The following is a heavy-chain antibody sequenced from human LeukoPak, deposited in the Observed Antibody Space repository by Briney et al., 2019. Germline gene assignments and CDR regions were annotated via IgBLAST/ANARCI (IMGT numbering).Heavy chain of an antibody. Sequence: SETLSLTCTVSGGSISRSSYYWGWIRQPPGKGLEWIGSIYYSGTSYYNPSLKSRVTISVDTSKNQFSLKLSSVTAADTAVYYCARDYRGYCSGGSCQRGYFDYWGQGTLVTVSS. CDR1: GGSISRSSYY. CDR2: IYYSGTS. CDR3: ARDYRGYCSGGSCQRGYFDY. V-gene: IGHV4-39*07. D-gene: IGHD2-15*01. J-gene: IGHJ4*02.